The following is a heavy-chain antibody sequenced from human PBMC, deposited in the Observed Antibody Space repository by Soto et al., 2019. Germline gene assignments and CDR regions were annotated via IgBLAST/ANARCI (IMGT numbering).Heavy chain of an antibody. J-gene: IGHJ4*02. D-gene: IGHD3-9*01. Sequence: PGGSLRLSCAASGFTFSDYDMHWVRQAPGKGLDWVSRILFDGSNKYYADSVKGRFTVSRDNSKNTLYLQMNSLRAEDTAVYYCAKDKNICTGYWSFYDYWGQGTLVTVSS. V-gene: IGHV3-30*18. CDR2: ILFDGSNK. CDR1: GFTFSDYD. CDR3: AKDKNICTGYWSFYDY.